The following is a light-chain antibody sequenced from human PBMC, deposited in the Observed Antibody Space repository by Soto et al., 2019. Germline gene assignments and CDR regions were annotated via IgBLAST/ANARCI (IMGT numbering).Light chain of an antibody. V-gene: IGKV1-9*01. Sequence: DIQLTQSPSFLSASVGGRVTITCRASQAISSHLAWYQQKPGKAPNLLIYGASTLQSGVPSRFSGSGSGTQFTLTISSLQPEDFATYYCQQLNRYPLTFGPGTTVDIK. CDR3: QQLNRYPLT. J-gene: IGKJ3*01. CDR1: QAISSH. CDR2: GAS.